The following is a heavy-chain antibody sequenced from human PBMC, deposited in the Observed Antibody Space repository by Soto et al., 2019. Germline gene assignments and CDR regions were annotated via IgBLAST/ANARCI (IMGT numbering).Heavy chain of an antibody. V-gene: IGHV4-59*12. CDR2: IYYSGST. CDR3: ARLRSMDRGYGLDV. D-gene: IGHD3-10*01. CDR1: GGSISSYS. J-gene: IGHJ6*02. Sequence: PSETLSLTCTVSGGSISSYSWSWIRQPPGKGLEWIGYIYYSGSTNYNPSLKSRVTISVETSKSQFSLKLSSVTAAHTAVYYCARLRSMDRGYGLDVWGQGTTVTVSS.